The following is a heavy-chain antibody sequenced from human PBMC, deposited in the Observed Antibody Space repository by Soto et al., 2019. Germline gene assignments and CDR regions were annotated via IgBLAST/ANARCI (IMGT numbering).Heavy chain of an antibody. CDR1: GGSISHYY. Sequence: QVQLQESGPGLVKPSETLSLTCTVSGGSISHYYCNWIRQTPGKGLEWIGYIDYSGNTNYNPSLKNRVTISVDTSKNQVSLNVRSVTAADSAVYYCRGARPALPEFDYWGQGTLVSVSS. CDR2: IDYSGNT. V-gene: IGHV4-59*01. D-gene: IGHD2-2*02. J-gene: IGHJ4*02. CDR3: RGARPALPEFDY.